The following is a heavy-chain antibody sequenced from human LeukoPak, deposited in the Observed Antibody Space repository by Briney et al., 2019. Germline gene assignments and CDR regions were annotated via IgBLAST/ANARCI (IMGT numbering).Heavy chain of an antibody. CDR1: GASISGSGYY. CDR3: AKSGGYGLIDY. V-gene: IGHV4-39*01. Sequence: SETLSLTCTVSGASISGSGYYWGWIRQPPGKGLEWIGSIYSSGSTYYNASLQSRVTISIETSKNQISLRLNSVTAADTAMYYCAKSGGYGLIDYWGQGTLVTVSS. J-gene: IGHJ4*02. D-gene: IGHD1-26*01. CDR2: IYSSGST.